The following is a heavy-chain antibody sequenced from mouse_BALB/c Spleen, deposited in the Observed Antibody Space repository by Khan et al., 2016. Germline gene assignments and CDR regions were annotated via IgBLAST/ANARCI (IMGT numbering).Heavy chain of an antibody. Sequence: EVQLVESGPGLVKPSQSLSLTCTVTGYSITSDYAWNWIRQFPGNKLEWMGYISYSGSTRYYPSLKSRISITRDTSKHQFFLQLNSVTTEDTATYYCARTPTAYYAMDYWGQGTSVTVSS. J-gene: IGHJ4*01. CDR3: ARTPTAYYAMDY. D-gene: IGHD1-2*01. CDR2: ISYSGST. V-gene: IGHV3-2*02. CDR1: GYSITSDYA.